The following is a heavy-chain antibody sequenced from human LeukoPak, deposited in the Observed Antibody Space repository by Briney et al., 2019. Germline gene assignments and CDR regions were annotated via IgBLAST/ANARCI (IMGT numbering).Heavy chain of an antibody. CDR2: ISSSSSYT. CDR3: AKKLSGSYEEGMQQ. V-gene: IGHV3-11*06. Sequence: GGSLRLSCAASGFTFSDYYMSWIRQAPGKGLEWVSYISSSSSYTNYADSVKGRFTISRDNSKNTLYLQMRSLRAEDTAVYYCAKKLSGSYEEGMQQWGQGTLVTVSS. J-gene: IGHJ1*01. D-gene: IGHD1-26*01. CDR1: GFTFSDYY.